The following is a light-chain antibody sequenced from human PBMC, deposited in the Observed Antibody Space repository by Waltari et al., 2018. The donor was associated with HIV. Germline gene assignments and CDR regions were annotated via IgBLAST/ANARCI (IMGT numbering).Light chain of an antibody. J-gene: IGLJ1*01. CDR3: SSYTSSNTLV. CDR1: SRDIGGYNY. CDR2: EVS. V-gene: IGLV2-14*01. Sequence: QSALTQPASVSGSPGQSTTIPCTGTSRDIGGYNYVSWYQHHPGKAPKLRIYEVSNRPSGVSNRFSGSKSGNTASLTISGLQAEDEADYYCSSYTSSNTLVFGTGTKVTVL.